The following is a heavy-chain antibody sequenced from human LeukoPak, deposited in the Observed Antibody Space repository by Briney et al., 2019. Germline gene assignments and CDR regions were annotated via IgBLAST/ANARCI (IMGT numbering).Heavy chain of an antibody. V-gene: IGHV3-23*01. J-gene: IGHJ4*02. CDR3: VKAIGRSGSYPYPFDY. CDR2: ISGSGVST. D-gene: IGHD1-26*01. Sequence: GGSLRLSCAASGFTFSSYAMSWVRQAPGKGLEWVSGISGSGVSTYYTDSVKGRFTISRDNSKNTLYLQMNSLRAGDTAVYYCVKAIGRSGSYPYPFDYWGQGTLVTVSS. CDR1: GFTFSSYA.